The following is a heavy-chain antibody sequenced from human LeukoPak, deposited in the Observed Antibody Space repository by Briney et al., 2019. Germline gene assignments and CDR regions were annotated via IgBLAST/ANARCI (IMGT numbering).Heavy chain of an antibody. D-gene: IGHD4-23*01. CDR3: ASTGSTVVTPFDY. J-gene: IGHJ4*02. CDR1: GGSISSGGYY. CDR2: IYYSGST. V-gene: IGHV4-31*03. Sequence: SQTLSLTCTVSGGSISSGGYYWSWIRQHPGKGLEWIGYIYYSGSTYYNPSLKSRVTISVDTSKNQFSLKLSSVTAADTAVYYCASTGSTVVTPFDYWGQGTLVTVSS.